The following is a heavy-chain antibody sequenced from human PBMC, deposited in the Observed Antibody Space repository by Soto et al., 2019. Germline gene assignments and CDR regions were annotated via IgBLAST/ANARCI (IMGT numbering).Heavy chain of an antibody. D-gene: IGHD3-22*01. J-gene: IGHJ4*02. V-gene: IGHV1-2*02. CDR2: INPNSGGT. CDR3: TRLNYYDTSGYPYFFDY. CDR1: GYTFTGYY. Sequence: ASVKVSCKASGYTFTGYYMHLVRQAPGQGLEWMGWINPNSGGTNYAQKFQGRVTMTRDTSISTAYMELSRLRSDDTAVYYCTRLNYYDTSGYPYFFDYWGQGAPVTVS.